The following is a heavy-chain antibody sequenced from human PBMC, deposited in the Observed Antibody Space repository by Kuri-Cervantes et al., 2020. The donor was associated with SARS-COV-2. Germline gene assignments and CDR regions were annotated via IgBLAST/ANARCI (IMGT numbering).Heavy chain of an antibody. V-gene: IGHV3-48*02. Sequence: GESLKISCAASGFTFSSYSMNWARQAPGKGLEWVSYISSSGSTIYYADSVKGRFTISRDNAKNSLYLQMNSLRDEDTAVYYCAAASGHLVPYYFYMDVWGEGTTVTVSS. J-gene: IGHJ6*03. D-gene: IGHD6-6*01. CDR1: GFTFSSYS. CDR3: AAASGHLVPYYFYMDV. CDR2: ISSSGSTI.